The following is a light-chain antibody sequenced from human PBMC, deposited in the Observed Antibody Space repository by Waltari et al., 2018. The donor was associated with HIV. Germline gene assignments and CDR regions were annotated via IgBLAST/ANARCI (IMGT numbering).Light chain of an antibody. V-gene: IGLV2-14*01. J-gene: IGLJ1*01. CDR1: RSDIGYYDS. CDR2: EVN. CDR3: SSHTTSSTLYV. Sequence: QSALTQPASVSGSPGQSITISFTGTRSDIGYYDSVSWYQQHPGKAPKLMIYEVNNRPSGISNRFSGSKSGNTASLTISGLQAEDEADYYCSSHTTSSTLYVFGTGTKVTVL.